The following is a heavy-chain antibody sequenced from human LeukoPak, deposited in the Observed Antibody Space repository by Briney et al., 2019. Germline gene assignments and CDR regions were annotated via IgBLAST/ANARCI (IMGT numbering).Heavy chain of an antibody. CDR1: GFTFSSYG. J-gene: IGHJ4*02. D-gene: IGHD1-26*01. CDR2: IRYDATNK. CDR3: EEPLGGSYPQPFDY. Sequence: GRTLRLSCAASGFTFSSYGMYGVRHAPAKGLEWVAYIRYDATNKLYVDSVRGRFTISRDNSKSTLYLQMNSLRAEDTALYYCEEPLGGSYPQPFDYWGQGTLVTVSS. V-gene: IGHV3-30*02.